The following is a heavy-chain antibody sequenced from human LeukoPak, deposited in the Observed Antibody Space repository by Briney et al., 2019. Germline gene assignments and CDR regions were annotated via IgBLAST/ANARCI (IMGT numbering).Heavy chain of an antibody. CDR1: GYRFTNYW. CDR2: IYPGDSDT. D-gene: IGHD2-2*01. V-gene: IGHV5-51*01. J-gene: IGHJ3*01. CDR3: ARARFDCTSISCELSV. Sequence: PGESLKISCKGSGYRFTNYWIGWVRQMPGKGLEWMGIIYPGDSDTRYSPSFQGQVTISADRSISTAYLQWSSLKASDSAMYYCARARFDCTSISCELSVWGQGTMVTVSS.